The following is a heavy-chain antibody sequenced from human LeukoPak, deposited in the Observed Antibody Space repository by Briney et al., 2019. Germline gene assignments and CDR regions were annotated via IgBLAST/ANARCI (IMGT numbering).Heavy chain of an antibody. CDR2: ISAYNGNT. J-gene: IGHJ4*02. D-gene: IGHD3-3*01. CDR3: AGAHPSNYDFWSPPSFSDFGSLYYFDY. V-gene: IGHV1-18*01. CDR1: GYTFTSYG. Sequence: ASAKVSCKASGYTFTSYGISWVRQAPGQGLEWRGWISAYNGNTNYAKKLQGRVTMTTDTSTSTAYLERRSVRSDDRTVYCCAGAHPSNYDFWSPPSFSDFGSLYYFDYWGQGTLVTVSS.